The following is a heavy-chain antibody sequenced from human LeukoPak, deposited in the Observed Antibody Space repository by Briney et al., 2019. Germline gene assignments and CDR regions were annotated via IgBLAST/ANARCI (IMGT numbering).Heavy chain of an antibody. Sequence: GGSLRLSCAASGFTFSDYYMSWIRQAPGKGLEWVANIKQDGSDSFYVDSVKGRFTISRDNADNSLYLQMNSLRAEDTAVYYCASDRRPSIYRGLDSSGQGTVVTVSS. CDR1: GFTFSDYY. CDR3: ASDRRPSIYRGLDS. D-gene: IGHD5/OR15-5a*01. V-gene: IGHV3-7*01. J-gene: IGHJ4*02. CDR2: IKQDGSDS.